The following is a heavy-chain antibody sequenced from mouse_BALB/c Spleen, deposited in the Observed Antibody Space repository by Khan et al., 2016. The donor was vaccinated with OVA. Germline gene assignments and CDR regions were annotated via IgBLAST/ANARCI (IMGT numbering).Heavy chain of an antibody. CDR1: GYTFTDFL. CDR3: ARAGYGGFAF. Sequence: VQLQESGPELVKPGASVKMSCKASGYTFTDFLISWVKQRKGQGLEWIGEIYSGSGYTYYNEKFKGKATLTSAKSSNTAYMQLSNLTSEDSAVYVCARAGYGGFAFWGQGTLVTVSA. D-gene: IGHD3-2*02. V-gene: IGHV1-81*01. J-gene: IGHJ3*01. CDR2: IYSGSGYT.